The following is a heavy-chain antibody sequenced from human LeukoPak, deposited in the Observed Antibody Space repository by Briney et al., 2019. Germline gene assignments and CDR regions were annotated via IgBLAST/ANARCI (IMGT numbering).Heavy chain of an antibody. D-gene: IGHD3-9*01. Sequence: SETLSLTCTVSGGSISNSYWSWIRQPPGRGLEGMGDVSYSGTTHDNPSLKSRVIMSVGTSKNHFSLQLSSVTAADTAVSFCARLGYYDILTGYQPDAFDIWGRGTAVTVSS. J-gene: IGHJ3*02. CDR1: GGSISNSY. CDR2: VSYSGTT. V-gene: IGHV4-59*08. CDR3: ARLGYYDILTGYQPDAFDI.